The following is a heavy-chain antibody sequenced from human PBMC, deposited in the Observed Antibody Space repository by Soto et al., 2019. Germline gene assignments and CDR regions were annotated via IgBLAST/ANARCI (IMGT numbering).Heavy chain of an antibody. CDR2: ISSDGSDT. V-gene: IGHV3-74*01. CDR3: ATAAGAVAGLIPPDR. J-gene: IGHJ4*02. D-gene: IGHD6-19*01. Sequence: EVQVVESGGGLVQPGGSLRLTCAASGFTFSNYWMHWVRQAPGKGLVWVSRISSDGSDTTYADSVKGRFTISRDNARNTLSLQMNSPRAEDTAVYYCATAAGAVAGLIPPDRWGQGTLVTVSS. CDR1: GFTFSNYW.